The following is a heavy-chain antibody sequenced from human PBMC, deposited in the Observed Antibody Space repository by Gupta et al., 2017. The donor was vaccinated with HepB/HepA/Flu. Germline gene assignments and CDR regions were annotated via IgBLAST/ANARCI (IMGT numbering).Heavy chain of an antibody. CDR3: ASEDMAASSPTFDY. D-gene: IGHD5-24*01. CDR2: IKNKANRYTT. J-gene: IGHJ4*02. Sequence: EVQLVESGGGLVQPGGSLRLSCAASGFTFSDHYMDWIRQAPGKGLEWVGRIKNKANRYTTEYAASVKGRFIISRDDSKNSLYLQMNSLKTEDTAVYYCASEDMAASSPTFDYWGQGTLVTVAS. V-gene: IGHV3-72*01. CDR1: GFTFSDHY.